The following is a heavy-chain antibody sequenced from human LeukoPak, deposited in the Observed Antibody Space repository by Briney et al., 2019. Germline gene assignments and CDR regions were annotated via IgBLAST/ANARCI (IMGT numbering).Heavy chain of an antibody. CDR1: GYTFTSYY. CDR2: INPSGGST. V-gene: IGHV1-46*01. CDR3: ATRRDQQPYAFDI. D-gene: IGHD6-13*01. Sequence: GASVKVSCKASGYTFTSYYMHWVRQAPGQGLEWMGIINPSGGSTSYAQKFQGRVTMTEDTSTDTAYMELSSLRSEDTAVYYCATRRDQQPYAFDIWGQGTMVTVSS. J-gene: IGHJ3*02.